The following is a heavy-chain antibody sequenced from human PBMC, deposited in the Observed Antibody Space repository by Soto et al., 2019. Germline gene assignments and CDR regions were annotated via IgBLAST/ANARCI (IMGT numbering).Heavy chain of an antibody. CDR1: GFTVSSNY. CDR2: IYSGGST. CDR3: ARDPGRYYDSSGYLS. Sequence: PGGSLRLSCAASGFTVSSNYISWVRQAPGKGLEWVSVIYSGGSTYYADSVKGRFTISRDNSKNTLYLQMNSLRAEDTAVYYCARDPGRYYDSSGYLSWGQGTLVTVSS. J-gene: IGHJ4*02. V-gene: IGHV3-53*01. D-gene: IGHD3-22*01.